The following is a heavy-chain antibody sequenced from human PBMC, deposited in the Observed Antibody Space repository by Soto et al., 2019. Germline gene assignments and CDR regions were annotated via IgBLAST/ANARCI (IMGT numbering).Heavy chain of an antibody. CDR3: AKGTAWELRGGGYY. V-gene: IGHV3-30*18. CDR1: GFTFSSYG. CDR2: ISYDGSNK. D-gene: IGHD1-26*01. J-gene: IGHJ4*02. Sequence: QVQLVESGGGVVQPGRSLRLSCAASGFTFSSYGMHWVRQAPGKGLEWVAVISYDGSNKYYADSVKGRFTISRDNSKNTLYLQMNSLRAEDTAVYYCAKGTAWELRGGGYYWGQGTLVTVSS.